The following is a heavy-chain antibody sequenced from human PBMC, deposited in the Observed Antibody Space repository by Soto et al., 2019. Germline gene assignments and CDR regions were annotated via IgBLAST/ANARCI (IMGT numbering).Heavy chain of an antibody. J-gene: IGHJ4*02. CDR3: ASSGGGEDY. Sequence: QVQLQESGPGLVKPSGTLSLSCAVSGGSISSSHWWTWVRQPPGKGLEWIGEIYHSGSTNYNPSLKGRVTISGAPSRKQFPLYLSLGTAAGTAVYYCASSGGGEDYWGQGILVTVSS. CDR2: IYHSGST. D-gene: IGHD3-16*01. V-gene: IGHV4-4*02. CDR1: GGSISSSHW.